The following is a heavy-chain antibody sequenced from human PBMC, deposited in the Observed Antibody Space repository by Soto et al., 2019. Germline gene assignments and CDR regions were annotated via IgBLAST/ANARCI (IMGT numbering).Heavy chain of an antibody. J-gene: IGHJ2*01. Sequence: SVKVSCKASGGAFSSYTISWVRQAPGQGLEWMGRIIPILGIANYAQKFQGRVTITADKSTSTAYMELSSLRSEDTAVYYCARDQGDGYNYHWYFDLWGRGTLVTVSS. CDR3: ARDQGDGYNYHWYFDL. V-gene: IGHV1-69*04. CDR2: IIPILGIA. CDR1: GGAFSSYT. D-gene: IGHD5-12*01.